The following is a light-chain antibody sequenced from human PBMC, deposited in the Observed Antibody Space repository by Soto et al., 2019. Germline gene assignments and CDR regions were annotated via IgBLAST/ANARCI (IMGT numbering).Light chain of an antibody. V-gene: IGKV1-33*01. CDR2: DVS. Sequence: DIQMTQSPSSLSASVGDRVTITCQASQDTRKYLNWYQQKPGKAPKLLIYDVSNLATGVPSRFSGSGSGTDFTFTISSLQPEDIATYYCQQYGNLPYTFGQGTKLEI. CDR3: QQYGNLPYT. CDR1: QDTRKY. J-gene: IGKJ2*01.